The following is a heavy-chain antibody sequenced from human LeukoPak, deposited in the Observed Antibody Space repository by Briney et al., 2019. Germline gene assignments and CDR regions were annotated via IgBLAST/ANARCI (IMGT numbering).Heavy chain of an antibody. Sequence: KPGGSLRLSCAASGFTFSSYSVNWVRQAPGKGLEWVSSISSSSSYIYYADSVKGRFTISRDNAKNSLYLQMNSLRAEDTAVYYCAREKIDYYYYMDVWGKGTTVTVSS. CDR3: AREKIDYYYYMDV. V-gene: IGHV3-21*01. CDR2: ISSSSSYI. CDR1: GFTFSSYS. J-gene: IGHJ6*03.